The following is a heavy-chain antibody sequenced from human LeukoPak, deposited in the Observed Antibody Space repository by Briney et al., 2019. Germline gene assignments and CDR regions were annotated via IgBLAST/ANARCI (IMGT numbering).Heavy chain of an antibody. D-gene: IGHD3-22*01. J-gene: IGHJ4*02. CDR2: ISYDGSTK. V-gene: IGHV3-30-3*01. CDR3: ARDHYYDSSGYLSY. Sequence: PGGSLRLSCAASGFTFSSYAMHWVRQAPGKGLEWVAVISYDGSTKYYADSVKGRFTISRDNSKNTLYLQMNSLRAEDTAVYYCARDHYYDSSGYLSYWGQGTLVTVSS. CDR1: GFTFSSYA.